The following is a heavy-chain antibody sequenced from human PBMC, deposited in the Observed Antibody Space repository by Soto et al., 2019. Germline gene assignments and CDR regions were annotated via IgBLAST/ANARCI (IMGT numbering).Heavy chain of an antibody. Sequence: SETLSLTCTFSGGSISSSSYYWGWIRQPPGKGLEWIGSIYYSGSTYYNPSLKSRVTISVDTSKNQFSLKLSSVTAADTAVYYCARVPSISSSWTYYYYYYGMDVWGQGTTVTVSS. CDR1: GGSISSSSYY. J-gene: IGHJ6*02. D-gene: IGHD6-13*01. CDR2: IYYSGST. CDR3: ARVPSISSSWTYYYYYYGMDV. V-gene: IGHV4-39*01.